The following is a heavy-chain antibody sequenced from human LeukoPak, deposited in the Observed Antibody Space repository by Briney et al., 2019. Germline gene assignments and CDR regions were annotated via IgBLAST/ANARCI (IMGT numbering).Heavy chain of an antibody. CDR1: GFTFSSYG. D-gene: IGHD1-26*01. J-gene: IGHJ6*02. CDR3: ANIVTRYFYYYYCGMDV. V-gene: IGHV3-30*18. CDR2: ISYDGSNK. Sequence: GGSLRLSCAASGFTFSSYGMHWVRQAPGKGLEWVAVISYDGSNKYYADSVKGRFTISRDNSKNTLYLQMNSLRAEDTAVYYCANIVTRYFYYYYCGMDVWGQGTTVTVSS.